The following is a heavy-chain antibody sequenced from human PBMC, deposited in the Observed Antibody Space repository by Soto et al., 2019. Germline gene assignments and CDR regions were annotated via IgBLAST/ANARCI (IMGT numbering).Heavy chain of an antibody. Sequence: ETLSLTCTVSGGSISSYYWSWIRQPAGKGLEWIGRIYTSGSTNYNPSLKSRVTMSLDTSKNQFSLKLSSVTAADTAVYFCAGDQGYYYSGTDVWGQGTTVTVSS. V-gene: IGHV4-4*07. J-gene: IGHJ6*02. CDR3: AGDQGYYYSGTDV. CDR2: IYTSGST. CDR1: GGSISSYY.